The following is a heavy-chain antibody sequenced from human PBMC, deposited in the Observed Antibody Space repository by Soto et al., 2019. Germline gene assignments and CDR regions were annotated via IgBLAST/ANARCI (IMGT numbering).Heavy chain of an antibody. CDR1: GGSFSGYY. V-gene: IGHV4-34*01. Sequence: SETLSLACAVYGGSFSGYYWSWIRQPPGKGLEWIGEINHSGSTNYNPSLKSRATISVDTSKNQFSLKLSSVTAADTAVYYCARNRGYSYGSIRVFLDPWGQGTLVTVSS. CDR2: INHSGST. J-gene: IGHJ5*02. D-gene: IGHD5-18*01. CDR3: ARNRGYSYGSIRVFLDP.